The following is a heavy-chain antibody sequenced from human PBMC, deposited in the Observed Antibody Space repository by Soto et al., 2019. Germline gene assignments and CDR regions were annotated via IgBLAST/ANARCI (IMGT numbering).Heavy chain of an antibody. D-gene: IGHD3-10*01. J-gene: IGHJ6*02. V-gene: IGHV3-30*18. CDR3: AKDNYYGSGTYYYYYYYGMDV. CDR2: ISHDGSNK. CDR1: GFTFNRYG. Sequence: PGGSLRLSCGASGFTFNRYGMHWVRQAPGKGLEWVAVISHDGSNKYYVDSVKGRFTISRDNSKNTLYLQMNRLRAEDTAVYYCAKDNYYGSGTYYYYYYYGMDVWGQGTTVTVSS.